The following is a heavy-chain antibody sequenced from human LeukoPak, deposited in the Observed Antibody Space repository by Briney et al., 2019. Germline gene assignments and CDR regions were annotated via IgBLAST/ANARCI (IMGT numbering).Heavy chain of an antibody. CDR2: IWYDGSNK. Sequence: GGSLRLSCTASGFTFGDYAMSWSRQAPGKGLEWVALIWYDGSNKYYTDSVKGRLTISRDNSKNTLYLQMNSLRAEDTAIYYCAREGPRGNSQFDYWGQGTLVTVSS. V-gene: IGHV3-33*01. J-gene: IGHJ4*02. D-gene: IGHD2/OR15-2a*01. CDR3: AREGPRGNSQFDY. CDR1: GFTFGDYA.